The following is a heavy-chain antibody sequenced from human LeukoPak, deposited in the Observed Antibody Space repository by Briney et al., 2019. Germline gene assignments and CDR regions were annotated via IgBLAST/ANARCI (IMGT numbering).Heavy chain of an antibody. Sequence: PGGSLRLSCAASGFTFSNAWMSWVRQAPGKGLEWVGRIKSKTDGGTTDYAAPVKGRFTISRDDSKNTLYLQMNSLKTEDTAVYYCTTGPSGYDYYYYYGMDVWGEGTTVTVSS. D-gene: IGHD6-25*01. CDR3: TTGPSGYDYYYYYGMDV. CDR2: IKSKTDGGTT. V-gene: IGHV3-15*01. CDR1: GFTFSNAW. J-gene: IGHJ6*04.